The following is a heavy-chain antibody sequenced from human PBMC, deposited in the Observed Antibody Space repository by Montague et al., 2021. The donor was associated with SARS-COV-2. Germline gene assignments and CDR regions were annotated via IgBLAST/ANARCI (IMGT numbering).Heavy chain of an antibody. CDR3: ARVISAVAGANFYFDY. CDR1: GGSISRYY. J-gene: IGHJ4*02. D-gene: IGHD4/OR15-4a*01. CDR2: SDHSGIT. V-gene: IGHV4-59*08. Sequence: SETLSLTCTVSGGSISRYYWSWIRQPPGKGLEWIGTSDHSGITYXSPSLKSRVTISLDTSKNQFSLNLDSVTASDTAMYYCARVISAVAGANFYFDYWGQGTLVTVSS.